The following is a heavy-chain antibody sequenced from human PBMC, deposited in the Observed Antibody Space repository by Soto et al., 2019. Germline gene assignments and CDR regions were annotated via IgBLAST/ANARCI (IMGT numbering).Heavy chain of an antibody. CDR3: VKTSGGFHS. CDR2: IDGAGRIT. J-gene: IGHJ5*01. CDR1: GFTPSSSD. D-gene: IGHD3-10*01. V-gene: IGHV3-23*01. Sequence: EVQLLESGGGFIQPGGSLSLSCAASGFTPSSSDMSWVRQGPGKGLEWVSTIDGAGRITYYADSVKGRFTISRDNSTKTLYLKMESLGADDTAVYYCVKTSGGFHSWGQGALVSVSS.